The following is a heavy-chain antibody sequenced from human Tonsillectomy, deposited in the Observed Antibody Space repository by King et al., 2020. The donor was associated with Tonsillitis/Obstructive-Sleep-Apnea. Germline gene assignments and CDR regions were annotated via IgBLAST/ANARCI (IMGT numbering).Heavy chain of an antibody. CDR3: ANFGAYRDYYFDF. Sequence: VQLQQWGAGLLKPSETLSLTCAVFGGSFSGSYWSWIRQPPGKGLEWIGEINHSGSTNYSPSLKSRVTVSVDTSRNQFSLKLNPVTAADSAVYYCANFGAYRDYYFDFWGQGTLVTVSS. D-gene: IGHD4-17*01. V-gene: IGHV4-34*01. CDR1: GGSFSGSY. CDR2: INHSGST. J-gene: IGHJ4*02.